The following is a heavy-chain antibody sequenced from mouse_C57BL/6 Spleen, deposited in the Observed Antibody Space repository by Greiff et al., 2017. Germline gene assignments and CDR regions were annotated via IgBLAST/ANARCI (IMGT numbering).Heavy chain of an antibody. CDR3: ARRWDYAMDY. CDR2: IDPSDSET. D-gene: IGHD1-1*02. Sequence: QVQLQQPGAELVRPGSSVKLSCKASGYTFTSYWMHWVKQRPIQGLEWIGNIDPSDSETHYNQKFKDKATLTVDKASSTAYMQLSILTSEYSAVYYCARRWDYAMDYWGQGTSVTVSS. J-gene: IGHJ4*01. CDR1: GYTFTSYW. V-gene: IGHV1-52*01.